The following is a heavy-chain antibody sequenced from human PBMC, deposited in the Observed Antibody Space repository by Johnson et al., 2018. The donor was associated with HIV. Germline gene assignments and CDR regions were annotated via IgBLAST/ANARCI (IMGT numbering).Heavy chain of an antibody. CDR1: GFTFSSYA. CDR3: ARERDDSSGYYYHDAFDI. D-gene: IGHD3-22*01. J-gene: IGHJ3*02. CDR2: ISGSGGST. V-gene: IGHV3-23*04. Sequence: VQLVESGGGLKQPGGSLRLSCAASGFTFSSYAMSWVRQAPGKGLEWVSAISGSGGSTYYADSVKGRFTISRDNSKNTLYLQMNSLRAEDTAVYYCARERDDSSGYYYHDAFDIWGQGTMVTVSS.